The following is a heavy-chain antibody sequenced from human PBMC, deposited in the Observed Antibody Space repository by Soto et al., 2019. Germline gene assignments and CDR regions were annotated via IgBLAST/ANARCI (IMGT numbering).Heavy chain of an antibody. V-gene: IGHV3-66*01. CDR2: IYSGGST. CDR1: GFTVSSNY. Sequence: EVQLVESGGGLVQPGGSLRLSCAASGFTVSSNYMSWVRQAPGKGLGWVSVIYSGGSTYYADSVKVRFTISRDNSKNTLYLQMNSLRAEDTAVYYCASPGVLSGYHFDYWGQGTLVTVSS. CDR3: ASPGVLSGYHFDY. D-gene: IGHD3-22*01. J-gene: IGHJ4*02.